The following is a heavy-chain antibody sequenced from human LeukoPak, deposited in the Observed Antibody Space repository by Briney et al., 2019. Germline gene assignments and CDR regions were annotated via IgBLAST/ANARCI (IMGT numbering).Heavy chain of an antibody. J-gene: IGHJ4*02. CDR1: GYTFTSYY. CDR3: AREFVDSAMAYYFDD. CDR2: INPSGGST. Sequence: GASVTVSCKASGYTFTSYYMHWVRQAPGQGLEWMGIINPSGGSTSYAQKFQGRVTMTRDTSTSTVYIELSSLRSEDTAVYYCAREFVDSAMAYYFDDWGQGTLVTVSS. D-gene: IGHD5-18*01. V-gene: IGHV1-46*01.